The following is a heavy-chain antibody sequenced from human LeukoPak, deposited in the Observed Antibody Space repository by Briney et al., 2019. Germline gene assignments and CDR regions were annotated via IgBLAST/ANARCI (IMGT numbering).Heavy chain of an antibody. V-gene: IGHV1-2*02. J-gene: IGHJ6*02. D-gene: IGHD7-27*01. CDR1: GYTFTGYY. CDR2: INPNRGGT. Sequence: GASVKVSCKASGYTFTGYYMHWVRQAPGQGLEWMGWINPNRGGTNYAQKFQDRVTMTRDTSISTAYMELSRLRSDDTAVYYCARDELGTLYYYYGMDVWGQGTTVTVSS. CDR3: ARDELGTLYYYYGMDV.